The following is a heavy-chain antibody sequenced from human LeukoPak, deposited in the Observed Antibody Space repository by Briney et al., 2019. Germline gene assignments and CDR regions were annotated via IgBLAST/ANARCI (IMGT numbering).Heavy chain of an antibody. CDR1: GFTFSSYS. CDR2: ISSSSSYI. J-gene: IGHJ4*02. Sequence: PGGSLRLSCAASGFTFSSYSMNWVRQAPGKGLEWVSSISSSSSYIYYADSVKGRFTISRDNAKNSLYLQMNSLRAEDTAVYYCAREDNDSSGYYYFFDYWGQGTLVTVSS. D-gene: IGHD3-22*01. CDR3: AREDNDSSGYYYFFDY. V-gene: IGHV3-21*01.